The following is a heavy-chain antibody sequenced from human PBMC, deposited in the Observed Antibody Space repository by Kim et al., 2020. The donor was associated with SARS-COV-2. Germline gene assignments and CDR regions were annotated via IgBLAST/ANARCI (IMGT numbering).Heavy chain of an antibody. CDR1: GGSISSYY. CDR2: IYYSGST. CDR3: ARGMVRDFWSGYHFDY. J-gene: IGHJ4*02. D-gene: IGHD3-3*01. Sequence: SETLSLTCTVSGGSISSYYWSWIRQPPGKGLEWIGYIYYSGSTNYNPSLKSRVTISVDTSKNQFSLKLSSVTAADTAVYYCARGMVRDFWSGYHFDYWGQGTLVTVSS. V-gene: IGHV4-59*01.